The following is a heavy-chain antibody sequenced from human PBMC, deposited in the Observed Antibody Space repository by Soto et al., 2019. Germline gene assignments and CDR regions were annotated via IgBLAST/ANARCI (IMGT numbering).Heavy chain of an antibody. J-gene: IGHJ5*02. D-gene: IGHD6-19*01. V-gene: IGHV4-39*01. CDR2: IYYSGST. CDR1: GGSISSSSYY. CDR3: ARSQYSSGWTAYNWFDP. Sequence: SETLSLTCTVSGGSISSSSYYWGWIRQPPGKGLEWIGSIYYSGSTYYNPSLKSRVTISVDTSKNQFSLKLSSVTAAATAVYYCARSQYSSGWTAYNWFDPWGQGTLVTVSS.